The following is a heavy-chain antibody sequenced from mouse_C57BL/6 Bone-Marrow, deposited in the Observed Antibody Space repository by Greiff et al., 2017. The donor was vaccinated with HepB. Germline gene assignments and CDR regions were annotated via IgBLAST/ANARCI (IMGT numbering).Heavy chain of an antibody. Sequence: QVQLQQSGAELVRPGASVKLSCKASGYTFTDYYINWVKQRPGQGLEWIARIYPGSGNTYYNEKFKGKATLTAEKSSSTAYMQLSSLTSEDSAVYFCARGSLFITTVYGYFDVWGTGTTVTVSS. CDR2: IYPGSGNT. V-gene: IGHV1-76*01. CDR3: ARGSLFITTVYGYFDV. CDR1: GYTFTDYY. J-gene: IGHJ1*03. D-gene: IGHD1-1*01.